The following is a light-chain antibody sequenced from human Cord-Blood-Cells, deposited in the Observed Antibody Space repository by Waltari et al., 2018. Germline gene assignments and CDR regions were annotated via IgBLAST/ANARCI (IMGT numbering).Light chain of an antibody. Sequence: SYELTQPPSVSASPGQTASITCSGDKLGDKYACWYQQKPGQSPVLVIYQDSKRTSGIPGLVAGSNSGNTATLTISGTQAIDETDYYCQAWDSSTVVFGGGTKLTVL. CDR2: QDS. CDR3: QAWDSSTVV. CDR1: KLGDKY. V-gene: IGLV3-1*01. J-gene: IGLJ2*01.